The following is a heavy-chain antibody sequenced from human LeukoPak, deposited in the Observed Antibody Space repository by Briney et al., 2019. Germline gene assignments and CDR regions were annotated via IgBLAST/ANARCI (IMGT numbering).Heavy chain of an antibody. V-gene: IGHV3-23*01. CDR1: GFTFSSYA. Sequence: GGSLRLSCAASGFTFSSYAMNWVRQAPGKGLEWISSISGSGDNTYYADSVKGRFTISRDNSKNMLYMQMNSLRPEDTAMYFCARGYDSNLDYYYYMDVWGKGTTVTVSS. J-gene: IGHJ6*03. CDR2: ISGSGDNT. D-gene: IGHD3-16*01. CDR3: ARGYDSNLDYYYYMDV.